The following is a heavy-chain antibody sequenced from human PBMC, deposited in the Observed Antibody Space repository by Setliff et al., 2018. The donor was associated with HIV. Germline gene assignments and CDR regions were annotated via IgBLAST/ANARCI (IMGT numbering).Heavy chain of an antibody. J-gene: IGHJ4*02. V-gene: IGHV3-74*01. CDR2: INSDGSKK. CDR3: ARDLPVSNWYRYGLDY. D-gene: IGHD6-13*01. Sequence: GGSLRLSCAASGFTFSTYWMHWVRQSPGKGLVWVSRINSDGSKKYYADSVKGRFTISRDNSKNTLYLQMNSLRAEDTAVYYCARDLPVSNWYRYGLDYWGQGTLVTVSS. CDR1: GFTFSTYW.